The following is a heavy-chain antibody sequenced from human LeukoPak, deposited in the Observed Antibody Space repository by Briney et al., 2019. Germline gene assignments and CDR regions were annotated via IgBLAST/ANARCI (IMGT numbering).Heavy chain of an antibody. CDR3: AKNAAGIVLMIYAPLDS. J-gene: IGHJ4*02. CDR1: EFTFGMYA. V-gene: IGHV3-23*01. CDR2: LSGSGGST. D-gene: IGHD2-8*01. Sequence: PGGSLRLSCAASEFTFGMYAMSWVPQARGKGLEWVSTLSGSGGSTYYADSVKGRFTISGDESKNTLSLQMNSLRPEDTAVYYCAKNAAGIVLMIYAPLDSWGQGTLVTVSS.